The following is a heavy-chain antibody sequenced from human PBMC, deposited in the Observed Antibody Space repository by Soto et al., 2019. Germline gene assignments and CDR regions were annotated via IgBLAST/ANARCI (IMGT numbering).Heavy chain of an antibody. J-gene: IGHJ6*02. D-gene: IGHD2-21*02. CDR2: LYWDDDK. CDR3: VQSRCGGDCLLIYSSHPYYGLGV. CDR1: GLSLRTTGVG. Sequence: QITLKESGPTLVKPTQTLTLTCTFSGLSLRTTGVGVGWVRQPPGKALEWLALLYWDDDKRYSPSLKSRLTITKDTSEKQVVLTMTNMDTVDTATYYCVQSRCGGDCLLIYSSHPYYGLGVWGQGTTFTVSS. V-gene: IGHV2-5*02.